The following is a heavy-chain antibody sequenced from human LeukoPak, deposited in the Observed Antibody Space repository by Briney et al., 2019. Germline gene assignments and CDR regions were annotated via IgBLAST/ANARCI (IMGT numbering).Heavy chain of an antibody. CDR1: GFTFSSYS. CDR3: ANEPRTVTTGALGDY. D-gene: IGHD4-17*01. Sequence: PGGSLRLSCAASGFTFSSYSMNWVRQAPGKGLEWVSSISSTSSHIYYADSVKGRFTISRDNAKNTLYLQMNSLRAEDTAVYYCANEPRTVTTGALGDYWGQGTLVTVPS. V-gene: IGHV3-21*01. J-gene: IGHJ4*02. CDR2: ISSTSSHI.